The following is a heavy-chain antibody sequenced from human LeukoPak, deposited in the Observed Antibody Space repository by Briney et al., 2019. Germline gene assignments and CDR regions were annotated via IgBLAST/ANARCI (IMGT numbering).Heavy chain of an antibody. D-gene: IGHD1-26*01. CDR3: ATDLGALRAFDI. J-gene: IGHJ3*02. Sequence: ASVKVSCKASGYTFTSYGISWVRQAPGQGLEWMGWISAYNGNTNYAQKLQGRVTMTEDTSTDTAYMELSSLRSEDTAVYYCATDLGALRAFDIWGQGTMVTVSS. CDR1: GYTFTSYG. CDR2: ISAYNGNT. V-gene: IGHV1-18*01.